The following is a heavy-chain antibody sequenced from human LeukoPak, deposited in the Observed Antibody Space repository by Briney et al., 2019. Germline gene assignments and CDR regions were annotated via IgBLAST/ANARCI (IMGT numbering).Heavy chain of an antibody. CDR3: ARGYCSSTSCYEGDNWFDP. CDR1: GGTISSYC. V-gene: IGHV3-7*01. CDR2: IKHDRSGN. Sequence: GTLTLTCAVSGGTISSYCMSWCRQPPRKGLEWVAEIKHDRSGNYYEDSLKRRVTISRDNAKNSLYLQMNSLRAEDTAVYYCARGYCSSTSCYEGDNWFDPWGQGTLVTVSS. D-gene: IGHD2-2*01. J-gene: IGHJ5*02.